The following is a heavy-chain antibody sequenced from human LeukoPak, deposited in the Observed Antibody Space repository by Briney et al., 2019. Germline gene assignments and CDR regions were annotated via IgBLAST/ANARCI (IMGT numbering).Heavy chain of an antibody. CDR2: INHSGST. Sequence: SETLSLTCAVYGGSSSGYYWSWIRQPPGKGLEWIGEINHSGSTNYNPSLKSRVTISVDTSKNQFSLKLSSVTAADTAVYYCASQTGTTSGSLYWGQGTLVTVSS. J-gene: IGHJ4*02. CDR3: ASQTGTTSGSLY. V-gene: IGHV4-34*01. D-gene: IGHD1-7*01. CDR1: GGSSSGYY.